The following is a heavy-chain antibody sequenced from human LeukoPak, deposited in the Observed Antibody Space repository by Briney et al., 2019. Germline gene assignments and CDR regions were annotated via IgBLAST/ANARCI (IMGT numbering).Heavy chain of an antibody. J-gene: IGHJ4*02. CDR2: IYWDDDK. Sequence: SGPTLVKPTQTLTLTCSFSGFSLTTRPLGVGWIRQPPGKALEWLSVIYWDDDKRYNPSLRTRLTVTTATSKNQVVLIMTNMDPVDTATYYCAHRRSGYDWNHGDFDYWGQGTLVTVSS. CDR3: AHRRSGYDWNHGDFDY. D-gene: IGHD3-22*01. V-gene: IGHV2-5*02. CDR1: GFSLTTRPLG.